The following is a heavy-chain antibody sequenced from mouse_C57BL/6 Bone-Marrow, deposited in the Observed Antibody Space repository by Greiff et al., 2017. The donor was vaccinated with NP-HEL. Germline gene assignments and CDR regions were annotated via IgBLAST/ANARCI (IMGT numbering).Heavy chain of an antibody. CDR1: GFTFSSYG. V-gene: IGHV5-6*02. J-gene: IGHJ3*01. D-gene: IGHD2-4*01. Sequence: DVMLVESGGDLVKPGGSLKLSCTASGFTFSSYGMSWVRQTPDKRLEWVATIGSGGSYTYYPDSVKGRFTISRDNAKNTLYLQMSSLKSEDTAMYYCASPYDYDVAWFAYWGQGTLVTVSA. CDR2: IGSGGSYT. CDR3: ASPYDYDVAWFAY.